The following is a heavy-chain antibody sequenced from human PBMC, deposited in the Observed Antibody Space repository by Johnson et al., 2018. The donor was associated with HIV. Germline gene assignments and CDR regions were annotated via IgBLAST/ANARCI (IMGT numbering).Heavy chain of an antibody. D-gene: IGHD2-15*01. CDR1: GLTFSDYY. Sequence: QVQLMESGGGLVKPGGSLRLSCAASGLTFSDYYMSWIRQAPGKGLEWVSYISSSGSTIYYADSVKGRFTISRDNSKNTLYLQMNSLRAEDTAVYYCAKDRSRLGAFDIWGQGTMVTVSS. CDR2: ISSSGSTI. CDR3: AKDRSRLGAFDI. J-gene: IGHJ3*02. V-gene: IGHV3-11*01.